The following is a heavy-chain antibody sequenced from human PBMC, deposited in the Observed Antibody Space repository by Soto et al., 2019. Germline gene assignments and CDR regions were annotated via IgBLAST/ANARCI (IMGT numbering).Heavy chain of an antibody. CDR3: ARVRIAARPIFYGMDV. CDR2: IDPSDSYT. Sequence: RGESLKISCKGSGYSFTSYWISWVRQMPGKGLEWMGRIDPSDSYTNYSPSFQGHVTISADKSISTAYLQWSSLKASDTAMYYCARVRIAARPIFYGMDVWGQGTTVTVSS. V-gene: IGHV5-10-1*01. J-gene: IGHJ6*02. CDR1: GYSFTSYW. D-gene: IGHD6-6*01.